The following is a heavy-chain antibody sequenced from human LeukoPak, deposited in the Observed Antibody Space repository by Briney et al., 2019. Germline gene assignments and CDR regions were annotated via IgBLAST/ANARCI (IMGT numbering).Heavy chain of an antibody. D-gene: IGHD2-21*01. CDR1: GFTFSSYG. CDR3: AKDPTFLP. J-gene: IGHJ5*02. CDR2: ISYDGSNK. V-gene: IGHV3-30*18. Sequence: PGGSLRLSCAASGFTFSSYGMHWVRQAPGKGLEWVAVISYDGSNKYYADSVKGRFTITRDNSKNTLYLQMNSLRAEDTAVYYCAKDPTFLPWGQGTLVTVSS.